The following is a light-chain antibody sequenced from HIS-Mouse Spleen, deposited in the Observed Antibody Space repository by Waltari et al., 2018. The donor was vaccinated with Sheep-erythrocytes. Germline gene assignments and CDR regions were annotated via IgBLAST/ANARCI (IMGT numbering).Light chain of an antibody. V-gene: IGLV1-51*01. CDR1: SSNIGNNY. CDR2: DND. J-gene: IGLJ3*02. Sequence: QSVLTQPPSVSAAPGQKVTISCSGSSSNIGNNYVSWYQQLPGTAPKLLIYDNDRRPSGMPDRFSGSKSGTSATLGITGLQTGDEADYYCGTWDSSLSAGVFGGGTKLTVL. CDR3: GTWDSSLSAGV.